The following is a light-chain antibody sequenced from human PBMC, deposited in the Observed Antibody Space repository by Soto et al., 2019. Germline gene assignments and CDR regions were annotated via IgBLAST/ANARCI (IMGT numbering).Light chain of an antibody. CDR3: HQYDTIVQT. Sequence: VMTQSPATLSVSPGERATLSCRASQNLRSSLAWYQQKPGQAPRLLIYDASTRATATPERFSGSGSGTDFTLIISRLEPEDFAVYYCHQYDTIVQTFGQGTKVDIK. J-gene: IGKJ1*01. V-gene: IGKV3D-15*01. CDR2: DAS. CDR1: QNLRSS.